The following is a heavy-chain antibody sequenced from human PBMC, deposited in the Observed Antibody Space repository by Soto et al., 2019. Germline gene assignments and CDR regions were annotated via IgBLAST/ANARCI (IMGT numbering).Heavy chain of an antibody. CDR2: ISSSSSTI. J-gene: IGHJ4*02. CDR1: GFTFSSYS. CDR3: ARDLYYGSGSYYDY. D-gene: IGHD3-10*01. V-gene: IGHV3-48*02. Sequence: PGGSLRLSCAASGFTFSSYSMNWVRQAPGKGLEWVSYISSSSSTIYYADSVKGRFTISRDNAKNSLYLQMNSLRDEDTAVYYCARDLYYGSGSYYDYWGQGTLVTVSS.